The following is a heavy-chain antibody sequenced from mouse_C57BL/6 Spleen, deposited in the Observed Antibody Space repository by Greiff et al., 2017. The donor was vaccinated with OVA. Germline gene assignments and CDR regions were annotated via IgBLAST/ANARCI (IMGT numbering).Heavy chain of an antibody. V-gene: IGHV3-6*01. CDR2: ISYDGSN. CDR3: ARGGPLYYYAMDY. D-gene: IGHD3-3*01. Sequence: EVKLQESGPGLVKPSQSLSLTCSVTGYSITSGYYWNWIRQFPGNKLEWMGYISYDGSNNYNPSLKNRISITRDTSKNQFFLKLNSVTTEDTATYYCARGGPLYYYAMDYWGQGTSVTVSS. CDR1: GYSITSGYY. J-gene: IGHJ4*01.